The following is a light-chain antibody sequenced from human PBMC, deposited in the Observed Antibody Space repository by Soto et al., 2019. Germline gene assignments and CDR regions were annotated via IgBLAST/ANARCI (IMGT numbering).Light chain of an antibody. CDR2: DVS. J-gene: IGLJ1*01. CDR3: SSYTSSSTLYV. Sequence: QSALTQPASVSGSPGQSITISCTGTSSDVGDYNYVSWYQQHPGKAPTLMIYDVSNRPSGVSNRFSGSKSGNTASLTISGLQAEDESDYYCSSYTSSSTLYVFGTGTKLTVL. V-gene: IGLV2-14*01. CDR1: SSDVGDYNY.